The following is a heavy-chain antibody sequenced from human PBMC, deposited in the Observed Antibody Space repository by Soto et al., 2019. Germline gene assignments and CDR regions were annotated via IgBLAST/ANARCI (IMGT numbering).Heavy chain of an antibody. Sequence: SETLSLTCTVSGDSISTFSWGWMRQSPGKELEWIGYVYYTGSTNYNPSLKNRVTISVDRSKNQFSLKLTSANAAETAVYYCARGRTVRNYADDSSDYFYFFDYWGQGTQVTVSS. J-gene: IGHJ4*02. CDR3: ARGRTVRNYADDSSDYFYFFDY. V-gene: IGHV4-59*01. CDR2: VYYTGST. CDR1: GDSISTFS. D-gene: IGHD3-22*01.